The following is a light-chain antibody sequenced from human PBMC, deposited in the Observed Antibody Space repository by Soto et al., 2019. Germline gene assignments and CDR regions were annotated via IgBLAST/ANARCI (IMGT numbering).Light chain of an antibody. CDR3: SSYAGSNNLV. Sequence: QSVLTQPASVSGSPGQSITISCTGTNSDIGSYNYVSWYQQHPGRAPKLMIYEVSKRPSGVPDRFSGSKSGNTASLTVSGLQAEDEADYYCSSYAGSNNLVFGGGTKLTVL. CDR1: NSDIGSYNY. J-gene: IGLJ2*01. V-gene: IGLV2-8*01. CDR2: EVS.